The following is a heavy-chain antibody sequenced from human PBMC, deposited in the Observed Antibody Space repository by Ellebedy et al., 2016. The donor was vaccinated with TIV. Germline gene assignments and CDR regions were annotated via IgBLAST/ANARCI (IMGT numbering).Heavy chain of an antibody. CDR1: GGSITNSY. D-gene: IGHD6-13*01. CDR3: ARLLFIGAARRMDTWFDT. J-gene: IGHJ5*02. CDR2: IYYSGST. V-gene: IGHV4-59*08. Sequence: MPSETLSLTCTVSGGSITNSYWRWMRQPPGRGLEWIGDIYYSGSTNYNSSLKSRVTISADTSKNHLSLKLSSVTAADTAVYYCARLLFIGAARRMDTWFDTWGQGTLVTVSS.